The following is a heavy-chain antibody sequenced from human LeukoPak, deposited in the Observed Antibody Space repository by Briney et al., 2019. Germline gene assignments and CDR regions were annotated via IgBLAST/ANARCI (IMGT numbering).Heavy chain of an antibody. CDR1: GFTFRDYW. D-gene: IGHD3-22*01. V-gene: IGHV3-7*01. CDR3: ARDHENGYYIH. J-gene: IGHJ4*02. CDR2: IRRDGGAA. Sequence: GGSLRLSCIASGFTFRDYWMTWVRRAPGKGLEWVANIRRDGGAAYYVDSVKGRFTISRDKAENSLFLQMNSLRVEDTAVYYCARDHENGYYIHWGQGTLVTVFS.